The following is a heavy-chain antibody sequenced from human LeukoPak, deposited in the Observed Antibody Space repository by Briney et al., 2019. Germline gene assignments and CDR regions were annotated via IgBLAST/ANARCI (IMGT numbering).Heavy chain of an antibody. Sequence: GGSLRLSCAASGFSFSSYGMSWVRQAPGKGLEWVSSISGHGGVIYYADSVKGRVTISRDNSNNTLHLQMNSLRAEDTAVYYCAKVSYITMRVVVITGFDYWGQGTLVTVSP. CDR3: AKVSYITMRVVVITGFDY. D-gene: IGHD3-22*01. CDR1: GFSFSSYG. J-gene: IGHJ4*02. V-gene: IGHV3-23*01. CDR2: ISGHGGVI.